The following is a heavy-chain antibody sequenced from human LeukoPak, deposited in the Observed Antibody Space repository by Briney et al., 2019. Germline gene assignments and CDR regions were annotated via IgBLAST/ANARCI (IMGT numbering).Heavy chain of an antibody. D-gene: IGHD2-21*01. J-gene: IGHJ3*02. Sequence: SQTLSLTCAVSGGSINSGGYSWSWIRQPPGKGPEWIGYIYHGGSTHYNSSLKSRVTISVDKSKNQFSLNLYSVTAADTAVYYCARVAFYGAIPDDIWGQGTMVTVSS. CDR1: GGSINSGGYS. CDR3: ARVAFYGAIPDDI. V-gene: IGHV4-30-2*01. CDR2: IYHGGST.